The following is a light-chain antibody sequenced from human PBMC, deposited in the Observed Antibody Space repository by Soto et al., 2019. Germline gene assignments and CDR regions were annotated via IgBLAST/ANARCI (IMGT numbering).Light chain of an antibody. Sequence: EIVLTQSPATLSLSPGERATLSCRASQSVSSYLAWYQQKPGQAPRLLIYDASNRATGIPARFSGSGSGTDFTLTISSRGPEDFAFYYCQQRSNWNLGFTFGHGTKVDIK. CDR2: DAS. J-gene: IGKJ3*01. V-gene: IGKV3-11*01. CDR1: QSVSSY. CDR3: QQRSNWNLGFT.